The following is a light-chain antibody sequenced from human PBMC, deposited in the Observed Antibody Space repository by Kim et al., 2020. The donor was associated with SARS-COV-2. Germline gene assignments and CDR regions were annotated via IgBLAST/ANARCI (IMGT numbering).Light chain of an antibody. V-gene: IGLV2-18*02. J-gene: IGLJ2*01. CDR2: EVS. CDR3: SSYTSSSTLV. CDR1: SSYCGSDNR. Sequence: VNITCTGTSSYCGSDNRVTRYQQPPRTAPKLMLYEVSNRPSGVPDRFSGSKSGNTASLTISGLQAEDEADYYCSSYTSSSTLVFGGGTQLTVL.